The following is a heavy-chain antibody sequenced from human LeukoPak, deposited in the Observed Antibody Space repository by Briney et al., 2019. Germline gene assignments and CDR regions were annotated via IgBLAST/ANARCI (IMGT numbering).Heavy chain of an antibody. J-gene: IGHJ4*02. CDR1: GFTFSGSA. CDR2: IRSKVNNYAT. CDR3: TNQYSSGPPGY. Sequence: PGGSLKLSCAASGFTFSGSAMHWVRQASGKGLEWIGRIRSKVNNYATAYAASVKDRFTISRDDSKNTAYLQMNSLKTEDTAVYYCTNQYSSGPPGYWGQGTLVTVSS. D-gene: IGHD6-19*01. V-gene: IGHV3-73*01.